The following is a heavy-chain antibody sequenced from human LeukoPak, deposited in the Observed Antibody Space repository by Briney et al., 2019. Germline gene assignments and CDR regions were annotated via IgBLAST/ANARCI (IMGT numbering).Heavy chain of an antibody. D-gene: IGHD4-17*01. V-gene: IGHV4-4*07. Sequence: SETLSLTCTVSGGSINNYWSWIRQPAGKGLEWIGRIFSSGSTVYHPSLQNRVTMSLDTSRNSFSLKLPSVTAADTGVYYCARGRAVTTGDDYWGQGTLVTVSS. J-gene: IGHJ4*02. CDR3: ARGRAVTTGDDY. CDR2: IFSSGST. CDR1: GGSINNY.